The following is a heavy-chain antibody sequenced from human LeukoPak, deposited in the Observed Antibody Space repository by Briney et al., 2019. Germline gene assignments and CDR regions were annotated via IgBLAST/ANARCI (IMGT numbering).Heavy chain of an antibody. J-gene: IGHJ4*02. D-gene: IGHD3-22*01. Sequence: PGGSLRLSCAASGFTFSSYAMSWVRQAPGRGREGGSVISGSGGSTYYADSVEGRFTISRDNSKNTLYLQMNSLRAEDTAVYYCAKRGYDRSGYYGYFDYWAQGTLVTVSS. CDR2: ISGSGGST. CDR3: AKRGYDRSGYYGYFDY. CDR1: GFTFSSYA. V-gene: IGHV3-23*01.